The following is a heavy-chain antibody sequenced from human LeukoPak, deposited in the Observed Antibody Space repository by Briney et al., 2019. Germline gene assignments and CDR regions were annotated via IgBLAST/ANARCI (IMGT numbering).Heavy chain of an antibody. V-gene: IGHV4-30-4*01. CDR1: GGSISSGDYY. Sequence: SETLSLTCTVSGGSISSGDYYWSRIHQPPGKGLEWIGYIYYSGSTYYNPSLKSRVTISVDTSKNQFSLKLSSVTAADTAVYYCARAYYGSGRGMVSYWFDPWGQGTLVTVSS. CDR3: ARAYYGSGRGMVSYWFDP. J-gene: IGHJ5*02. CDR2: IYYSGST. D-gene: IGHD3-10*01.